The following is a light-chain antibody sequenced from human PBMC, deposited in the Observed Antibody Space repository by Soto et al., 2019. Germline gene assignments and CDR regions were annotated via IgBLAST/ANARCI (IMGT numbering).Light chain of an antibody. CDR2: AAS. CDR3: QQSYNSPFT. Sequence: DVQMTQSPSTLSASVGDRVTITCRASQSINNLLAWYQHQPGKAPILLIYAASNLQGGVPSRFSGSGSGTHFTLTISSLQPEDFATYYCQQSYNSPFTFGPGTKLEI. J-gene: IGKJ3*01. V-gene: IGKV1-39*01. CDR1: QSINNL.